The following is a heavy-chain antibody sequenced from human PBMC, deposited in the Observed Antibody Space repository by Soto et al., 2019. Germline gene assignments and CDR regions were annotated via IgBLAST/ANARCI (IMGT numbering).Heavy chain of an antibody. V-gene: IGHV4-59*01. CDR3: ASGYIYGYYRGSDYFDY. Sequence: SETLSLTCTVSGGSISSYYWSWIRQPPGKGLEWIGYIYYSGSTNYNPSLKSRVTISVDTSKNQFSLKLSSVTAADTAVYYCASGYIYGYYRGSDYFDYWGQGTLVTVSS. D-gene: IGHD5-18*01. CDR2: IYYSGST. J-gene: IGHJ4*02. CDR1: GGSISSYY.